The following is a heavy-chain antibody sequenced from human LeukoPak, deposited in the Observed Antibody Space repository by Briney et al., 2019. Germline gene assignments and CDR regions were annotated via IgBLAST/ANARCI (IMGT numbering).Heavy chain of an antibody. J-gene: IGHJ3*02. D-gene: IGHD3-10*01. V-gene: IGHV3-48*01. Sequence: PGGSLRLSCAASGFTFSSYSMNWVRQAPGKGLEWVSYISSSSSTIYYADSVKGRFTICRDNAKNSLYLQMNSLRAEDTAVYYCARDKGDYYGSGVIDASDIWGQGTMVTVSS. CDR1: GFTFSSYS. CDR2: ISSSSSTI. CDR3: ARDKGDYYGSGVIDASDI.